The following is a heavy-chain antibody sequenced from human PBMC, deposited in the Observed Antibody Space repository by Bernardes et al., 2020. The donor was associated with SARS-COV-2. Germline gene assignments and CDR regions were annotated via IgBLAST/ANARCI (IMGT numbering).Heavy chain of an antibody. D-gene: IGHD3-10*01. V-gene: IGHV3-74*01. CDR2: IRADGTAI. CDR3: ARALMGRGTADY. J-gene: IGHJ4*02. CDR1: GFTFKDYL. Sequence: GGSLRLSCAASGFTFKDYLMHWVRQAPGKGLVWVSLIRADGTAITYADSVKGRFTVSRDNAKNTLYLQMNSLRPEDTGGYYCARALMGRGTADYWGQGSLVTVSS.